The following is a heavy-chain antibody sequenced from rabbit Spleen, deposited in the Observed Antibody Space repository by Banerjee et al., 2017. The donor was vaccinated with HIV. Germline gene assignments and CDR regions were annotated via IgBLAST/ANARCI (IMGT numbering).Heavy chain of an antibody. D-gene: IGHD5-1*01. CDR1: GFSFSTSYY. Sequence: QEQLVESGGGLVQPEGSLTLTCTASGFSFSTSYYICWVRQAPGKGLEWIACINSGSSSSTYYASWAKGRFTISKTSSTTVDLKMTSLTVADTATYFCARGTDWYGNPLDLWGQGTLVTVS. CDR2: INSGSSSST. V-gene: IGHV1S45*01. J-gene: IGHJ3*01. CDR3: ARGTDWYGNPLDL.